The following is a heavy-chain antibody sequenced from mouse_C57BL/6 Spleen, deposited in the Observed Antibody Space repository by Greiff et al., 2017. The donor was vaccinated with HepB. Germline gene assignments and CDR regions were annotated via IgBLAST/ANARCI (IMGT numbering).Heavy chain of an antibody. Sequence: VQLKESGPGLVAPSQSLSITCTVSGFSLTSYGVDWVRQSPGKGLEWLGVIWGVGSTNYNSALKSRLSISKDNSKSQVFLKMNSLQTDDTAMYYCARLREFAYWGQGTLVTVSA. CDR3: ARLREFAY. CDR1: GFSLTSYG. J-gene: IGHJ3*01. D-gene: IGHD1-1*01. CDR2: IWGVGST. V-gene: IGHV2-6*01.